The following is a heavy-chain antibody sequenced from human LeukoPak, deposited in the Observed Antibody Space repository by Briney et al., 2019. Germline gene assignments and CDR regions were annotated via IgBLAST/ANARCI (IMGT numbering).Heavy chain of an antibody. V-gene: IGHV3-7*01. D-gene: IGHD1-26*01. CDR3: AREHSGSFDAFDI. CDR2: IKQDGSEK. Sequence: GGSLRLSCAASGFTFSSYWMSWVRQAPGKGLEWVANIKQDGSEKYYVDSVKGRFTISRDNAKNPLYLQMNSLRAEDTAVYYCAREHSGSFDAFDIWGQGTMVTVSS. CDR1: GFTFSSYW. J-gene: IGHJ3*02.